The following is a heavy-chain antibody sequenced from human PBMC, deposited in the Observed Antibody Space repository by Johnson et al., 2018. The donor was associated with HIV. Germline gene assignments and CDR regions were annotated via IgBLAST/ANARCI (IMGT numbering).Heavy chain of an antibody. V-gene: IGHV3-30-3*01. CDR1: GFTFSSYA. CDR2: ISYDGNNK. D-gene: IGHD4-17*01. Sequence: QVQLVESGGGVVQPGRSLRLSCAASGFTFSSYAMPWVRQAPGKGLEWVAVISYDGNNKYYADSVKGRFTISRDNSKSTLYLQMNSLGAEDTAVFYCAKVTSSVTTARYGAFDIWGQGTMVTVSS. J-gene: IGHJ3*02. CDR3: AKVTSSVTTARYGAFDI.